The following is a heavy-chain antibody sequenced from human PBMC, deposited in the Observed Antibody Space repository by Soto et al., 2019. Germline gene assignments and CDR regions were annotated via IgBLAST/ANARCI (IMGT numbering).Heavy chain of an antibody. Sequence: GGSLRLSCAASGFTVSSNYMSWVRQAPGKGLERVSVIYSGGSTYYADSVKGRFTISRDNSKNTLYLQMNSLRAEDTAVYYCARSSSGGYCTNGVCFGNYYYYGMDVWGQGTTVTVSS. J-gene: IGHJ6*02. CDR1: GFTVSSNY. CDR3: ARSSSGGYCTNGVCFGNYYYYGMDV. V-gene: IGHV3-53*01. D-gene: IGHD2-8*01. CDR2: IYSGGST.